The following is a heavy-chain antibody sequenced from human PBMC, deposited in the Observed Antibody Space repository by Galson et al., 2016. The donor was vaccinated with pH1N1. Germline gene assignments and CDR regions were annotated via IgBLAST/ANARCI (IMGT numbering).Heavy chain of an antibody. Sequence: SLRLSCAASGFTFTTYSMRWVRQAPGKGLEWVSYINNRGNIMYYADSVKGRFTISRDNAKNSLYLQMNSLRAEDTAIYYCARDQGFSVPHQLDFWGQGSVVTVSS. D-gene: IGHD2-2*01. CDR3: ARDQGFSVPHQLDF. V-gene: IGHV3-48*04. CDR1: GFTFTTYS. CDR2: INNRGNIM. J-gene: IGHJ4*02.